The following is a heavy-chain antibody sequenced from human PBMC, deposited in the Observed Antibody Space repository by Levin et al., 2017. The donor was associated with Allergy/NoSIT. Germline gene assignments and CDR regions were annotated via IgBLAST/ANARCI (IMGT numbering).Heavy chain of an antibody. CDR3: ARDDYASI. V-gene: IGHV3-74*01. Sequence: GASVKVSCAASGFSLSSYWMHWVRQAPGKGLVWVSRSKYDGSSTSYADSVKGRFITSRDNAKNMLYLQMNSLGADDTAVYYCARDDYASIWGQGTMVTVSS. D-gene: IGHD4-17*01. CDR1: GFSLSSYW. J-gene: IGHJ3*02. CDR2: SKYDGSST.